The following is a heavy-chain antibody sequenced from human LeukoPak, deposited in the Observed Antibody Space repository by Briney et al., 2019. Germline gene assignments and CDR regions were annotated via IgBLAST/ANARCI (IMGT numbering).Heavy chain of an antibody. J-gene: IGHJ3*01. Sequence: GGSLRLSCAASGFSVSNNYMSWVRQAPGKGLEWVSVIYSGGNTDYAVSMKGRFAISRDFPRNTVYLQMNSLRGEDTAVYYCVRETGFGGLFPDAFDVWGQGTVVTVSS. D-gene: IGHD3-10*01. CDR2: IYSGGNT. CDR3: VRETGFGGLFPDAFDV. V-gene: IGHV3-53*01. CDR1: GFSVSNNY.